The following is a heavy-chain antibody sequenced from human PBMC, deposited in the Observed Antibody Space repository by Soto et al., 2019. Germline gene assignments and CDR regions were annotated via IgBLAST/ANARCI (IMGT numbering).Heavy chain of an antibody. D-gene: IGHD1-26*01. J-gene: IGHJ4*02. CDR1: GFTFSSYG. Sequence: QVQLVESGGGVVQPGRSLRLSCAASGFTFSSYGMHWVRQAPGKGLEWVAVIWYDGSNKYYADSVKGRFTISRDNSKNTLYLQRNSLRAEDTAVYYCARDYSGSYFDYWGQGTLVTVSS. CDR3: ARDYSGSYFDY. CDR2: IWYDGSNK. V-gene: IGHV3-33*01.